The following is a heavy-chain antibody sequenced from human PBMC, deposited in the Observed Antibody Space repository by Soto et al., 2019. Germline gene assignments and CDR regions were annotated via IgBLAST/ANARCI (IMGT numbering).Heavy chain of an antibody. V-gene: IGHV4-31*02. Sequence: WTWIRPRPGEGLEWFGYINHRGSLYYNTSLKSRVSMSVDTSKNQFSLNLSSVTAADTAVYYCARELPQRQGRNMDVWGQGTTVTVSS. J-gene: IGHJ6*02. D-gene: IGHD1-1*01. CDR3: ARELPQRQGRNMDV. CDR2: INHRGSL.